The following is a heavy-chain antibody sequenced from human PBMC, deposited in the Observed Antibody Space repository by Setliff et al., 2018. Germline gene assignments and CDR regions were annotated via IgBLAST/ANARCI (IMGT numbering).Heavy chain of an antibody. CDR3: AKRDAVAGAVAY. J-gene: IGHJ4*02. Sequence: WPLSLSCAASGFAFSNFAMGWVRQAPGRGLEWVSIISAVNSGTYYADSVRGRFTISRDNSKNTLYLQMNSLRVEDTAVYYCAKRDAVAGAVAYWGRGTLVTVSS. CDR2: ISAVNSGT. V-gene: IGHV3-23*01. D-gene: IGHD6-19*01. CDR1: GFAFSNFA.